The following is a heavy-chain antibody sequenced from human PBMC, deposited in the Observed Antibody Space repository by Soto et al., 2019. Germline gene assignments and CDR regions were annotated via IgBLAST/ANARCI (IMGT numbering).Heavy chain of an antibody. CDR3: ARGHMGSGYDNWFDP. CDR1: GGTFSSYA. V-gene: IGHV1-69*01. CDR2: IIPIFGTA. J-gene: IGHJ5*02. D-gene: IGHD3-3*01. Sequence: QVQLVQSGAEVKKPGSSVNVSCTASGGTFSSYAISWVRQAPGQGLEWMGGIIPIFGTANYAQKFQGRVTITADESTSTAYMELSSLRSEDTAVYYCARGHMGSGYDNWFDPWGQGTLVTVSS.